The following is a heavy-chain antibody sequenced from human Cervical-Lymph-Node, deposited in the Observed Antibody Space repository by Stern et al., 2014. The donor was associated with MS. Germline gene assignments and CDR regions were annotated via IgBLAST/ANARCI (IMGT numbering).Heavy chain of an antibody. CDR1: GGTFSSSG. CDR3: ATLGVSTGDFDP. V-gene: IGHV1-69*09. Sequence: VQLVQSGSEVKKPGSSLRVSCKASGGTFSSSGISWVRQAPGQGLEWMGRIIPNLSITNYAQKFQGRGPITADKSPRTAYLEPSSLRSEDTAVYYCATLGVSTGDFDPWGQGTLVTVSS. J-gene: IGHJ5*02. D-gene: IGHD5/OR15-5a*01. CDR2: IIPNLSIT.